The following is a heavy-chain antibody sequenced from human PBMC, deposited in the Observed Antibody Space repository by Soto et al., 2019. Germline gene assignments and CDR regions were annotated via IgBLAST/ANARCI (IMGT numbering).Heavy chain of an antibody. CDR3: ARHARYYDILTGYSTLSWFDP. CDR2: IYYSGST. J-gene: IGHJ5*02. Sequence: PSETLSLTCTVSGGSISTYYWSWIRQPPGKGLELIGYIYYSGSTNYNPSHKSRVTISVDTSKNQFSLKLSSVTAADTAVYYCARHARYYDILTGYSTLSWFDPWGQGTLVTVS. D-gene: IGHD3-9*01. CDR1: GGSISTYY. V-gene: IGHV4-59*08.